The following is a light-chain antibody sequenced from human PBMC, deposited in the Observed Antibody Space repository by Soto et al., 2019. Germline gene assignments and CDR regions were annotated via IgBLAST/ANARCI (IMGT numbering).Light chain of an antibody. Sequence: DVVMTQSPLSLPVTLGLPASISCRSSQSLVYSGGITYLSWFHQRPGQSPRRLISTVSNRDSGVPDRFSGSGSGTDFTLKISRVEAEDVGVYYCMQCTYLWTFCQGTKVEIK. J-gene: IGKJ1*01. CDR2: TVS. CDR1: QSLVYSGGITY. V-gene: IGKV2-30*01. CDR3: MQCTYLWT.